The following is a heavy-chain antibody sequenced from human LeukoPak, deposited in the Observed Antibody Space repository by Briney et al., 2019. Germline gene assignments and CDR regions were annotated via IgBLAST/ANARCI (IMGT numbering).Heavy chain of an antibody. CDR2: IYRNADGGTT. CDR1: GFTFSNAW. CDR3: TTDSYCSTTTCYASSNYYYGLDA. Sequence: GGSLRLSCAASGFTFSNAWMTWVRQAPGKGLEWVGRIYRNADGGTTDYAAPVKGRFTISRDDSKNTLYLQMNSLKTEDTAVYYCTTDSYCSTTTCYASSNYYYGLDAWGRGTSVTVSS. J-gene: IGHJ6*02. V-gene: IGHV3-15*05. D-gene: IGHD2-2*01.